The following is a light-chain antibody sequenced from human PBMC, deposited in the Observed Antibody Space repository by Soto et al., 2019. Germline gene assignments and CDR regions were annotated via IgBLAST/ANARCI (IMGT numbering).Light chain of an antibody. J-gene: IGLJ2*01. CDR2: DNI. V-gene: IGLV1-40*01. CDR1: SSNIGAGYD. Sequence: QSVLTQPPSVSGAPGQRVTISCTGSSSNIGAGYDVHWYQQLPGTAPKLLIYDNINRPSGAPDRFSGSKSGTSASLAITGLQAEDDADYYCQSYDSRLSGSVFGGGTKLTVL. CDR3: QSYDSRLSGSV.